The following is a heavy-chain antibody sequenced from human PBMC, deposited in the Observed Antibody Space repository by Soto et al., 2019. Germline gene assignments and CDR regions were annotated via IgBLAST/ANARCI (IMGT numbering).Heavy chain of an antibody. CDR3: ARAGYTYGSPHYGMDV. Sequence: ASVKVSCKASGYTFTSYHTHWVRQAPGQRLEWMGWIDAGNGNTKYSQKFRGRATFTTDTSASTAYMDLSSLRSEDTAVYYCARAGYTYGSPHYGMDVWGQGTTVTVSS. CDR2: IDAGNGNT. CDR1: GYTFTSYH. J-gene: IGHJ6*02. D-gene: IGHD5-18*01. V-gene: IGHV1-3*01.